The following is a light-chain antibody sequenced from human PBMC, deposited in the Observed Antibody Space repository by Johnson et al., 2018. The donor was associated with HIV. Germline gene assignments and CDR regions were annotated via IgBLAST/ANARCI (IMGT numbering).Light chain of an antibody. CDR3: GTCVSSVSAPYG. Sequence: QSVLTQPPSVSAAPGQKVTISCSGSNSNIGNNYVSWYQQVPGTAPKLLIYDNNKRPSGIPDRFSGSKSGTSATLDITGLQAWDEADYYCGTCVSSVSAPYGFGTGTTVTVL. J-gene: IGLJ1*01. V-gene: IGLV1-51*01. CDR1: NSNIGNNY. CDR2: DNN.